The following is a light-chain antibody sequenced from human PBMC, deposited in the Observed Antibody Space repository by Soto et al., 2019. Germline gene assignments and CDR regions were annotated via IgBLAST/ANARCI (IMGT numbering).Light chain of an antibody. Sequence: QSVLTQPPSVSAAPGQKVTISCSGSSSNIGNNYVSWYQQLPGTAPKLLIYDNNKPPSGIPDRFSGSKSGTSATLGITGLQTGDEADYYCGTWDSSLSAVVFGGGTKVTVL. J-gene: IGLJ2*01. V-gene: IGLV1-51*01. CDR1: SSNIGNNY. CDR2: DNN. CDR3: GTWDSSLSAVV.